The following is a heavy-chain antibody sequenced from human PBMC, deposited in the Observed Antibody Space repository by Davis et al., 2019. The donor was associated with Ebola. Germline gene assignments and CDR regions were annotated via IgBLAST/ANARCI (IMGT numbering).Heavy chain of an antibody. CDR3: ARGAVAGTCFDY. V-gene: IGHV4-39*07. Sequence: PETLSLTCTVSGGSISSSSYYWGWIRQPPGKGLEWIGEINHSGSTNYNPSLKSRVTISVDTSKNQFSLKLSSVTAADTAVYYCARGAVAGTCFDYWGQGTLVTVSS. CDR1: GGSISSSSYY. J-gene: IGHJ4*02. D-gene: IGHD6-19*01. CDR2: INHSGST.